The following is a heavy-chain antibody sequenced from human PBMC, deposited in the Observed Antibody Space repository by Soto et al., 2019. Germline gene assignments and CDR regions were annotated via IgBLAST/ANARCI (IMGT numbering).Heavy chain of an antibody. D-gene: IGHD4-4*01. Sequence: GGSLRLSCAASGFTFSSYGMHWVRQAPGKGLEWVAVISYDGSNKYYADSVKGRFTISRDNSKNTLYLQMNSLRAEDTAVYYCAKDQGTNNNSFDYYYYGMDVWGQGTTVTVSS. CDR3: AKDQGTNNNSFDYYYYGMDV. J-gene: IGHJ6*02. CDR2: ISYDGSNK. V-gene: IGHV3-30*18. CDR1: GFTFSSYG.